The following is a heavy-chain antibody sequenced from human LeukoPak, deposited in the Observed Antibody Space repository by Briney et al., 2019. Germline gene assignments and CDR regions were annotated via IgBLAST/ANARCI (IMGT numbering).Heavy chain of an antibody. Sequence: GGSLRLSCAASGFTFSNAWMSWVRQAPGKGLEWVAVISYDGSNKYYADSVKGRFTISRDNSKNTLYLQMNSLRAEDTAVYYCARDRGSSGYYRPYYFDYWGQGTLVTVSS. J-gene: IGHJ4*02. D-gene: IGHD3-22*01. V-gene: IGHV3-30-3*01. CDR3: ARDRGSSGYYRPYYFDY. CDR1: GFTFSNAW. CDR2: ISYDGSNK.